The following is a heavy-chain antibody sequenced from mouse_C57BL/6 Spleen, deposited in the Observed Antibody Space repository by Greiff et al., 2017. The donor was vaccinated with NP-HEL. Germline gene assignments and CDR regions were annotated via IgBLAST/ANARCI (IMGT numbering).Heavy chain of an antibody. CDR1: GFTFSDYG. D-gene: IGHD1-1*01. Sequence: EVKLVESGGGLVKPGGSLTLSCAASGFTFSDYGMHWVRQAPETGLEWVAYISSGSSTIYYADTVTGRFTISRDNAKNTLFLQMTSLRSEDTAMYYCARDYYGSPSWFAYWGQGTLVTVSA. V-gene: IGHV5-17*01. J-gene: IGHJ3*01. CDR3: ARDYYGSPSWFAY. CDR2: ISSGSSTI.